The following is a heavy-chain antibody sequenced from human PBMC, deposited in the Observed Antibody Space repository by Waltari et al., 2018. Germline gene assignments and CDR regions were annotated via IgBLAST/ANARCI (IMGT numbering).Heavy chain of an antibody. CDR3: ATLDYGGNAHWYFDL. Sequence: QVQLVQSGAEVKKPGASVKVSCKVSGYTLPELSMHWVRQAPGKGLEWMGVFEPEDGETTYAQKFQCRVTMTEDTTTDTAYMELSSLRSEDTAVYYCATLDYGGNAHWYFDLWGRGTLVTVSS. J-gene: IGHJ2*01. CDR2: FEPEDGET. V-gene: IGHV1-24*01. CDR1: GYTLPELS. D-gene: IGHD4-17*01.